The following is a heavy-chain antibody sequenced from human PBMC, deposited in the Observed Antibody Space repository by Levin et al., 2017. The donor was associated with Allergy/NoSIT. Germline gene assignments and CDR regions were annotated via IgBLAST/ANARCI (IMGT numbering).Heavy chain of an antibody. Sequence: ASVKVSCKASGYTFTSYGISWVRQAPGQGLEWMGWISAYNGNTNYAQKLQGRVTMTTDTSTSTAYMELRSLRSDDTAVYYCARDGYLIPIAYNWNLPGRFDPWGQGTLVTVSS. V-gene: IGHV1-18*01. J-gene: IGHJ5*02. CDR1: GYTFTSYG. CDR3: ARDGYLIPIAYNWNLPGRFDP. D-gene: IGHD1-1*01. CDR2: ISAYNGNT.